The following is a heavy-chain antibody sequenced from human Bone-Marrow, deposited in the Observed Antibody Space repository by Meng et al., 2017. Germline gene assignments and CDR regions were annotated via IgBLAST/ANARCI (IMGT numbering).Heavy chain of an antibody. J-gene: IGHJ3*02. V-gene: IGHV1-18*01. CDR1: GYTFTSYY. D-gene: IGHD3-16*02. Sequence: ASVKISCKASGYTFTSYYINWLRQATGQGREWMGWISAYNGNTNYAQKLQGRVTMTTDTSTSTAYMELRSLRSDDTAVYYCARERYDDVWGSYRYDAFDIWGQGTMVTVSS. CDR3: ARERYDDVWGSYRYDAFDI. CDR2: ISAYNGNT.